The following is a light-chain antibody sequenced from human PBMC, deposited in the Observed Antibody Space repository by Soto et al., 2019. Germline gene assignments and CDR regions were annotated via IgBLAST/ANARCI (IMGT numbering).Light chain of an antibody. CDR3: VLYMGSGIWV. J-gene: IGLJ3*02. CDR1: SGSVSTTSY. V-gene: IGLV8-61*01. CDR2: NTN. Sequence: QTVVTQEPSFSVSPGRTVTLTCGLSSGSVSTTSYPSWYQQTPGQPPRTLIYNTNIRSSGVPDRFSGSILGNKAALTITGAQADDESDYYCVLYMGSGIWVFGGGTKVTVL.